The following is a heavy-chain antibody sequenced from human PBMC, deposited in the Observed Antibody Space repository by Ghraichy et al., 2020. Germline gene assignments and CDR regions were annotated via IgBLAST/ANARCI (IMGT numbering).Heavy chain of an antibody. CDR2: INHSGST. CDR3: ARSPLMVVGTIFGVVNYYYGMDV. J-gene: IGHJ6*02. CDR1: GGSFSGYY. D-gene: IGHD3-3*01. Sequence: SQTLSLTCAVYGGSFSGYYWSWIRQPPGKGLEWIGEINHSGSTNYNPSLKSRVTISVDTSKNQFSLKLSSVTAADTAVYYCARSPLMVVGTIFGVVNYYYGMDVWGQGTTVTVSS. V-gene: IGHV4-34*01.